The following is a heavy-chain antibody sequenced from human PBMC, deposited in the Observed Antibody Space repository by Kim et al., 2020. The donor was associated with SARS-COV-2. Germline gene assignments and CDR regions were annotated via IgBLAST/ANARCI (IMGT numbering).Heavy chain of an antibody. J-gene: IGHJ6*02. Sequence: ASVKVSCKASGYTFTSYGISWVRQAPGQGLEWMGWISAYNGNTNYAQKLQGRVTMTTDTSTSTAYMELRSLRSDDTAVYYCARAKYSSSYYGMDVWGQGTTVTVSS. CDR1: GYTFTSYG. V-gene: IGHV1-18*04. CDR3: ARAKYSSSYYGMDV. CDR2: ISAYNGNT. D-gene: IGHD6-6*01.